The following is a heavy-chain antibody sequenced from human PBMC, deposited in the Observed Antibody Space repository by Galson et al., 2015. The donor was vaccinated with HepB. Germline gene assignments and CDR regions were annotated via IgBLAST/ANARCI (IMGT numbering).Heavy chain of an antibody. D-gene: IGHD3-3*01. CDR3: AKGLYDVWSGYCDY. CDR2: ISYDGSDK. J-gene: IGHJ4*02. Sequence: SLRLSCAASGFTFSSSAMHWVRQAPGKGLEWVAIISYDGSDKYYADSLKGRFTISRDNSKNTLFLQMDSLRAEDTAVYYCAKGLYDVWSGYCDYWGQGTLVTVSS. CDR1: GFTFSSSA. V-gene: IGHV3-30*18.